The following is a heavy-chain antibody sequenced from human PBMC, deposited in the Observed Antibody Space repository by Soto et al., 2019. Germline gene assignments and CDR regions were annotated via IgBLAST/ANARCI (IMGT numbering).Heavy chain of an antibody. D-gene: IGHD3-22*01. CDR3: ARVDYDSSGYYYEGYFDY. Sequence: PGGSLRLSCAASGFTFSSESMIWLRQAPGKGLEWISFISRTSNTIYYVGSVKGRFTTSRDNGKNLLYLQMNSLRAEDTAVYYCARVDYDSSGYYYEGYFDYWGQGTLVTVSS. CDR1: GFTFSSES. V-gene: IGHV3-48*01. CDR2: ISRTSNTI. J-gene: IGHJ4*02.